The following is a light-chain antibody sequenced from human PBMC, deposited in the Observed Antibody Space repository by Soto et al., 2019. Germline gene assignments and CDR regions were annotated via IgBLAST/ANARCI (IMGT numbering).Light chain of an antibody. V-gene: IGLV2-11*01. CDR3: CSYAGNFVAV. J-gene: IGLJ1*01. CDR2: DVN. Sequence: QSALTQPASVYGSPGQSITISCTGTSGDIGSYNRVSWYQQHPGKAPILIISDVNTRPSGVPDRFSGSKSGNTASLTISGLQAEDEADYYCCSYAGNFVAVFGSGTKATVL. CDR1: SGDIGSYNR.